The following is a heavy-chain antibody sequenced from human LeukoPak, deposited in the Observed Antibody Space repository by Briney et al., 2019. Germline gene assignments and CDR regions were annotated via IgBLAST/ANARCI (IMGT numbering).Heavy chain of an antibody. D-gene: IGHD6-19*01. CDR2: ISGSGGST. Sequence: GGSLRLSCAASGFTFSRSAMDWVRQAPGKGLEWVSGISGSGGSTFYADSVKGRFTISRDNSKNTLSLQMTSLRVEDTAVYYCARDLSRSGWYSPYYFDYWGQGTLVTVSS. CDR3: ARDLSRSGWYSPYYFDY. J-gene: IGHJ4*02. CDR1: GFTFSRSA. V-gene: IGHV3-23*01.